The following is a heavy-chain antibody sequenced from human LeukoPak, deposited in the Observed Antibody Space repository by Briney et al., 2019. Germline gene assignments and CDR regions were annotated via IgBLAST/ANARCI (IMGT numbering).Heavy chain of an antibody. CDR1: GGSSSSYY. CDR3: ARDRPFYFGSGSNYDGFDS. D-gene: IGHD3-10*01. Sequence: SETLSLTCTVSGGSSSSYYWSWIRQSPGRGLEWIGYIYYSGSTNYNPSLKSRVTMSVDTSKNQFSLMLSSVTAADTAVYYCARDRPFYFGSGSNYDGFDSWGQGTLVTVSS. CDR2: IYYSGST. J-gene: IGHJ4*02. V-gene: IGHV4-59*01.